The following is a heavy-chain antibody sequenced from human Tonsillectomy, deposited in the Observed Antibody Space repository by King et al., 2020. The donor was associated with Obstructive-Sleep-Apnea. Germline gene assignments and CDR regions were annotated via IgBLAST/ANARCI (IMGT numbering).Heavy chain of an antibody. V-gene: IGHV3-30*03. CDR1: GFTFSNYG. J-gene: IGHJ4*02. CDR3: ARREDSDYFDY. Sequence: VQLVESGGGVVQPGRSLRLSCAASGFTFSNYGMHWVRQAPGKGLEWVAVISYDGSNKSYADSVKGRFTISRDNAKNTVYLQMNSLRAEDTAVYYCARREDSDYFDYWGQGTLVTVSS. D-gene: IGHD1-26*01. CDR2: ISYDGSNK.